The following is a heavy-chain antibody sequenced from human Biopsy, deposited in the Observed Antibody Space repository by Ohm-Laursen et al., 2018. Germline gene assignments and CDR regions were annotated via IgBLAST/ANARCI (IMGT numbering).Heavy chain of an antibody. D-gene: IGHD3-16*01. CDR2: MYYSGST. CDR1: GGSLNFYY. J-gene: IGHJ4*02. V-gene: IGHV4-59*01. CDR3: VRGRSPATY. Sequence: GTLSLTCTVSGGSLNFYYWSWIRQPPGKGLEWVGYMYYSGSTKYSPSLKNRVTVSFDTSRNQFSLKLTSMTPADTAVYYCVRGRSPATYWGQGALVIVSS.